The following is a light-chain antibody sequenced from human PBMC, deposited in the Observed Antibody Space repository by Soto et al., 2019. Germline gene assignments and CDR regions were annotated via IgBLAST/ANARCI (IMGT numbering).Light chain of an antibody. J-gene: IGKJ3*01. CDR3: QQGRTSPFS. V-gene: IGKV1D-12*01. Sequence: DIQMTQSPSFVSASLGDRVTLTCRASQYISIWLAWYQQRLGEAPRLLIFSASTLKNGVPARFSGSGSGTDFPLTISGLQPEDVATYYCQQGRTSPFSFGPVTKV. CDR2: SAS. CDR1: QYISIW.